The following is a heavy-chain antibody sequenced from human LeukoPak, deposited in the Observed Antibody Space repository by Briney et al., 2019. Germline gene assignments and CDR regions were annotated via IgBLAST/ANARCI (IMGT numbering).Heavy chain of an antibody. CDR2: ITSSGGTI. CDR3: ASSGTGELFFS. V-gene: IGHV3-48*03. Sequence: GGSLRLSCAASGFTFSSYEMNWVRQAPGKGLEWVSYITSSGGTIYYADSVKGRFTISRDNAKNSLYLQMNSLRAEDTVVYYGASSGTGELFFSWGQGTLVTVSS. D-gene: IGHD3-10*01. CDR1: GFTFSSYE. J-gene: IGHJ5*02.